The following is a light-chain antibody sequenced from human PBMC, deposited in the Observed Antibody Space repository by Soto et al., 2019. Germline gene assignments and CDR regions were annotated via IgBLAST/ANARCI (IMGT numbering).Light chain of an antibody. CDR2: AAS. Sequence: AIRMTQSPSSFSASTGDRVTITCRAGQGISSYLAWYQQKPGKAPKLLIYAASTLQSGVPSRFSGSGSGTDITLTISCLQSEDFAIYYCQQYNNWHPWTFGQGTKGDIK. J-gene: IGKJ1*01. CDR3: QQYNNWHPWT. CDR1: QGISSY. V-gene: IGKV1-8*01.